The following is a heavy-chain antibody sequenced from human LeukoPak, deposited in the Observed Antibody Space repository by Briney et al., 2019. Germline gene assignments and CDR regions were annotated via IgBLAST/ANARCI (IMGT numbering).Heavy chain of an antibody. D-gene: IGHD4-17*01. CDR1: GFTVSINY. CDR2: IYSGGST. J-gene: IGHJ4*02. Sequence: PGGSLRLSCAAAGFTVSINYMSWVRQAPGKGLEWVSVIYSGGSTYYADSVKGRFTISRDNSKNTLYLQMNSLRAEDTAVYYCARERDGDYAFDYWGQGTLVTVSS. V-gene: IGHV3-53*01. CDR3: ARERDGDYAFDY.